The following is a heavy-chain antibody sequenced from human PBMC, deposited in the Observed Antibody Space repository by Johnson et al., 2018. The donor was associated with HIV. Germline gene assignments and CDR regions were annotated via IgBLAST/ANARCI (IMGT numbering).Heavy chain of an antibody. CDR3: ARERASSAFDI. J-gene: IGHJ3*02. CDR2: IKQDGSEK. Sequence: VQLVESGGGLVQPGGSLRLSCAASGFTFSSYWMTWVRQAPGKGLEWVANIKQDGSEKYYVDSVKGRFTISRDNAKNSLYLQMNSLRAEDTAVYYCARERASSAFDIWGQGTMVTVSS. CDR1: GFTFSSYW. V-gene: IGHV3-7*01.